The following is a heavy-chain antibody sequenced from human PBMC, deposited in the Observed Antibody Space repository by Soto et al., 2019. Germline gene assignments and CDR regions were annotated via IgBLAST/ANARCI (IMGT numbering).Heavy chain of an antibody. D-gene: IGHD6-25*01. CDR3: AKDTRARPSGYFDY. CDR1: GFTFSSYG. J-gene: IGHJ4*02. CDR2: ISYDGSNK. V-gene: IGHV3-30*18. Sequence: GGSLRVSCAAAGFTFSSYGMHWVRQAPGKGLEWVAVISYDGSNKYYADSVKGRFTISRDNSKNTLYLQMNSLRAEDTAVYYCAKDTRARPSGYFDYWGQGTLVTVSS.